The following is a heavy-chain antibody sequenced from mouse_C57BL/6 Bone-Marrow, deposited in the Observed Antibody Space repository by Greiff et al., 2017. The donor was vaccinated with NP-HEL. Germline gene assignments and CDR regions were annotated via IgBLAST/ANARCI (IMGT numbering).Heavy chain of an antibody. D-gene: IGHD1-1*01. Sequence: EVQLQQSGAELVRPGASVKLSCTASGFNIKDDYMHWVKQRPEQGLEWIGWIDPENGDTEYASKFQGKATITADTSSNTAYLQLSSLTSEDTAVYYCTLYYSGSSYGYAMDYWGQGTSVTVSS. CDR1: GFNIKDDY. CDR2: IDPENGDT. J-gene: IGHJ4*01. CDR3: TLYYSGSSYGYAMDY. V-gene: IGHV14-4*01.